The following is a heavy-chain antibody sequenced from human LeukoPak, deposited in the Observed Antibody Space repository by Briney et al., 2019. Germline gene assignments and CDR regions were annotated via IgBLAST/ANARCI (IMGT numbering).Heavy chain of an antibody. CDR1: GFTFSSYG. Sequence: GRSLRLSCAASGFTFSSYGMHWVRQAPGKGLEWVAVISYDGSNKYYADSVKGRFTISRDNSKNTLYLQMNSLRAEDTAVYYCAKVVAATVEYYYYGMDDWGQGTTVTVSS. CDR2: ISYDGSNK. V-gene: IGHV3-30*18. CDR3: AKVVAATVEYYYYGMDD. J-gene: IGHJ6*02. D-gene: IGHD2-15*01.